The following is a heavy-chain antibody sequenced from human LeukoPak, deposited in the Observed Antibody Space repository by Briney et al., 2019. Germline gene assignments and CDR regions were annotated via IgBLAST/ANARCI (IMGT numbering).Heavy chain of an antibody. D-gene: IGHD5-24*01. Sequence: SETLSLTCTVSGGSISSSSYYWGWIRQPPGKGLEWIGSIYYSGSTNYNPSLKSRVTISVDTSKNQFSLKLSSVTAADTAVYYCARGRPRWPATSGYYMDVWGKGTTVTVSS. CDR3: ARGRPRWPATSGYYMDV. V-gene: IGHV4-39*07. J-gene: IGHJ6*03. CDR1: GGSISSSSYY. CDR2: IYYSGST.